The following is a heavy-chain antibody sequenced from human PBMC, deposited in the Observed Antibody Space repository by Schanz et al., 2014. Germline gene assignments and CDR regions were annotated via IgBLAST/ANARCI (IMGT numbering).Heavy chain of an antibody. CDR2: LSGSGAGT. J-gene: IGHJ4*02. V-gene: IGHV3-NL1*01. CDR3: ARDGDFDY. CDR1: GITLSGYG. Sequence: QVQLVESGGGVVQPGRSLRLSCAASGITLSGYGLHWVRQAPGKGLEWVSTLSGSGAGTFYADSVKGRFTISRDNSKNTLFLQMSSLRAEDTAVYYCARDGDFDYWGQGTLVTVSS.